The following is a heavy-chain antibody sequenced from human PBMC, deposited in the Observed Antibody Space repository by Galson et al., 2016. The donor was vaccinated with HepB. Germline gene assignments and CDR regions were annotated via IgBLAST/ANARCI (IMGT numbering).Heavy chain of an antibody. J-gene: IGHJ3*02. Sequence: QSGAEVKKPGESLRISCKGSGYSFSTYWIGWVRQMPGKGLEWMGIIYPGDSDTRYGTAFQGQVSISADKYLSTAYLRWNSLKASDTAMYYCERGGGFGYYKILTEWASITFEIWGQGTKVTVSS. D-gene: IGHD3-9*01. CDR3: ERGGGFGYYKILTEWASITFEI. V-gene: IGHV5-51*01. CDR1: GYSFSTYW. CDR2: IYPGDSDT.